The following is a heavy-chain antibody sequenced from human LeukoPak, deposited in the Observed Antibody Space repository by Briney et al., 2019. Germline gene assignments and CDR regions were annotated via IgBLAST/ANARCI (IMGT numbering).Heavy chain of an antibody. CDR2: IYRGDSDI. D-gene: IGHD5-12*01. J-gene: IGHJ3*02. CDR1: GYSFTSYW. CDR3: ARRVSAGWLRSGPFDI. V-gene: IGHV5-51*01. Sequence: GDSLQISCKGTGYSFTSYWIGWVRQLPGKGLEWIGIIYRGDSDIRYSPSFQGQVTISADKSISTAYLQWSSLKASDTAMYYCARRVSAGWLRSGPFDIWGQGTMVTVSS.